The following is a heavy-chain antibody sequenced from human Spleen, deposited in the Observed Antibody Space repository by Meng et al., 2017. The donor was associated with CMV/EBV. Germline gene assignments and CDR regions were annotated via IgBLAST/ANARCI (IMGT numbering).Heavy chain of an antibody. CDR1: GFSLSNARMG. Sequence: SGPTLVKPTETLTLTCTVSGFSLSNARMGVSWIRQPPGKALEWLAHIFSNDEKSYSTSLKSRLTISKDTSKSQVVLTMTNMDPVDTATYYCARTRYCSSTSCYDYGRGRKGPNWFDPWGQGTLVTVSS. CDR2: IFSNDEK. CDR3: ARTRYCSSTSCYDYGRGRKGPNWFDP. D-gene: IGHD2-2*01. V-gene: IGHV2-26*01. J-gene: IGHJ5*02.